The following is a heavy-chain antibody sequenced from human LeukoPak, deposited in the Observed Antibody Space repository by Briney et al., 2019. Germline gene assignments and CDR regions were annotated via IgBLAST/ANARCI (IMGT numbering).Heavy chain of an antibody. CDR2: IRYDGSNK. CDR3: AKAPHYGSGSYPRNSAFDY. CDR1: GFTFSSYG. D-gene: IGHD3-10*01. Sequence: PGGSLRLSCAASGFTFSSYGMHWVRQAPGKGLEWVAFIRYDGSNKYYADSVKGRFTISRDNSKNTLYLQVNSLRAEDTAVYYCAKAPHYGSGSYPRNSAFDYWGQGTLVTVSS. V-gene: IGHV3-30*02. J-gene: IGHJ4*02.